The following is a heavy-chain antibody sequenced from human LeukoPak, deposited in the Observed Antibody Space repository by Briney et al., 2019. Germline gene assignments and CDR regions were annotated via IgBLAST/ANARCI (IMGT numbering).Heavy chain of an antibody. J-gene: IGHJ6*03. CDR2: INPNSGGT. CDR3: ARADSRDGYKEEPYYYYYYMDV. CDR1: GYTFTGYY. V-gene: IGHV1-2*02. D-gene: IGHD5-24*01. Sequence: ASVKVSCKASGYTFTGYYMHWVRQAPGQGLEWMGWINPNSGGTNYAQKFQGRVTMTRDTSISTAYMELSSLRSEDTAVYYCARADSRDGYKEEPYYYYYYMDVWGKGTTVTISS.